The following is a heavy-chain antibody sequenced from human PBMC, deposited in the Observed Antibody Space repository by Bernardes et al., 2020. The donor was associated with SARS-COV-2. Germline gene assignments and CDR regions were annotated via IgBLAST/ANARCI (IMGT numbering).Heavy chain of an antibody. V-gene: IGHV3-72*01. J-gene: IGHJ3*02. D-gene: IGHD1-26*01. CDR2: HRNKANSYTT. CDR3: PRECVGADDGDAFDI. Sequence: GSLRLSCSASGLTFTDPYMDWVRQAPWKGREWVGCHRNKANSYTTEYAASVKGRFTISRDDSKNSLYLQLNSCKSEAPALYYCPRECVGADDGDAFDIWGQGKIVPVSS. CDR1: GLTFTDPY.